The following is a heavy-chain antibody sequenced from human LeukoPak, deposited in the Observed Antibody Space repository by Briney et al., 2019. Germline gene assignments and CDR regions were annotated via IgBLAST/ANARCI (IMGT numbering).Heavy chain of an antibody. CDR1: GFRFSNYA. J-gene: IGHJ6*03. V-gene: IGHV3-23*01. CDR3: ARNPPSHNYYYYCYMDV. Sequence: GGSLRLSCTASGFRFSNYAMNWVRQAPGKGLEWVSVISGGGSSTNYADSVKGRFTISRDNAKNSLYLQMNSLRAEDTAVYYCARNPPSHNYYYYCYMDVWGNRTTVTVSS. D-gene: IGHD2-2*01. CDR2: ISGGGSST.